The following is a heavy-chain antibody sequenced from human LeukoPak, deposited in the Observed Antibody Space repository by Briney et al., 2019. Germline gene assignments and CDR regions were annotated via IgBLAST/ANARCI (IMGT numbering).Heavy chain of an antibody. Sequence: SETLSLTCAVYGGSFSGYYWSWIRQPPGKGLEWIGEINHSGSTNYNPSLKSRVTISVDTSKDQFSLKLSSVTAADTAVYYCARYFSPRFLEWLYAFDIWGQGTMVTVSS. CDR3: ARYFSPRFLEWLYAFDI. V-gene: IGHV4-34*01. D-gene: IGHD3-3*01. CDR2: INHSGST. J-gene: IGHJ3*02. CDR1: GGSFSGYY.